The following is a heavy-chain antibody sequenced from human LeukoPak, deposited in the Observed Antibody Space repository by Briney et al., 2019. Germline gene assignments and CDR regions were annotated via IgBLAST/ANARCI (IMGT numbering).Heavy chain of an antibody. CDR1: GYTFTGYY. CDR3: YGYRGYSSGWSLSGLDY. Sequence: ASVTVSCKASGYTFTGYYMHWVRQAPRQGPEWMGGINPNSGGTNNAHKFQGRVTMTRDTSISTDYMELSRLRSDDAAAYYWYGYRGYSSGWSLSGLDYCGQGTLVTVSS. J-gene: IGHJ4*02. CDR2: INPNSGGT. V-gene: IGHV1-2*02. D-gene: IGHD6-19*01.